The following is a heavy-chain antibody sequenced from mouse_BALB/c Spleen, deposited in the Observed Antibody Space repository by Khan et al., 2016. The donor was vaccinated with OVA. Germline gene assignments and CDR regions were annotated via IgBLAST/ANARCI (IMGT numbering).Heavy chain of an antibody. Sequence: QVQLKESGPGLVQPSQSLSITCTVSGFSLTSYGVHWVRQSPGKGLEWLGVIWSGGSTNYNAAFISRLSISKDNSKSQVFFKMNSLQANDTAIYYCARNYDYDEGLAYWGQGTLVTVSA. CDR1: GFSLTSYG. D-gene: IGHD2-4*01. J-gene: IGHJ3*01. V-gene: IGHV2-2*02. CDR2: IWSGGST. CDR3: ARNYDYDEGLAY.